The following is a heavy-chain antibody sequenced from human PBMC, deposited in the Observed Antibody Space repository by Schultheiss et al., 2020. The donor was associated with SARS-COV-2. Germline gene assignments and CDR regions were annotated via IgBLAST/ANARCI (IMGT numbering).Heavy chain of an antibody. V-gene: IGHV4-30-4*01. Sequence: LRLSCTVSGVSISSGDYYWSWIRQPPGKGLDWIGYIYYSGSTYYNPSLKSRVTISVDTSKNQFSLKLSYVTAADTAVYYCARGDYSSSWYGEFDPWGQGTLVTVSS. J-gene: IGHJ5*02. D-gene: IGHD6-13*01. CDR3: ARGDYSSSWYGEFDP. CDR1: GVSISSGDYY. CDR2: IYYSGST.